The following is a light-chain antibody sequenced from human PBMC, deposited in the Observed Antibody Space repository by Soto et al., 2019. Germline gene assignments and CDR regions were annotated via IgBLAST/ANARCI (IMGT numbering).Light chain of an antibody. Sequence: QSVLTQPPSVSGAPGQRVTISCTGSSSNIGAGYDVHWYQQLPGTAPKLLIYDNNNRPSGVPDRFSGSKSGTSASLAITGLQAEDEADYYCQSYESSLSAVFGGGTKLTVL. CDR2: DNN. CDR3: QSYESSLSAV. CDR1: SSNIGAGYD. V-gene: IGLV1-40*01. J-gene: IGLJ3*02.